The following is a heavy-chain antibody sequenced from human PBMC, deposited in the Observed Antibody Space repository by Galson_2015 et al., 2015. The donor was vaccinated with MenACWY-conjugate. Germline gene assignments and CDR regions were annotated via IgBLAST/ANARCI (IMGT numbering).Heavy chain of an antibody. CDR1: GYTFNTYY. Sequence: SVKVSCKASGYTFNTYYMHWVRQAPGQGLEWVGIINPYGGSTTYAQKFQGRVTMTRDTSTSTVYMELSSLRSEDTAVYYCARGRGSYYYGMDVWGQGTTVTVPS. CDR2: INPYGGST. CDR3: ARGRGSYYYGMDV. D-gene: IGHD1-26*01. J-gene: IGHJ6*02. V-gene: IGHV1-46*02.